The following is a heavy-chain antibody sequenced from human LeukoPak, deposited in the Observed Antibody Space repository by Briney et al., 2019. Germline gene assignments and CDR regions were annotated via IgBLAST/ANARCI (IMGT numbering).Heavy chain of an antibody. CDR3: ARGTAYYVNDY. CDR2: ITSSSSTI. V-gene: IGHV3-48*01. J-gene: IGHJ4*02. D-gene: IGHD1-26*01. Sequence: GGSLRLSCAASGFTFSSYSMNWVRQAPGKGLEWVSYITSSSSTIQYADSAKGRFTVSRDNAKNSLYLQMNSLRAEDTAVYYCARGTAYYVNDYWGQGALVTVSP. CDR1: GFTFSSYS.